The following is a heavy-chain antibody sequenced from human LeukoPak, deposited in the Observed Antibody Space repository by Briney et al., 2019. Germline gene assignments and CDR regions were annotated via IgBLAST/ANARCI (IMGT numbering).Heavy chain of an antibody. J-gene: IGHJ1*01. CDR1: GYTFTSYY. D-gene: IGHD3-22*01. CDR2: INPSGGST. CDR3: ATHSSGYYYVNPLWQH. Sequence: ASVKVSCKASGYTFTSYYMHWVRQAPGQGLEWMGIINPSGGSTSYAQKFQGRVTMTRDTSTSTVYMELSSLRSEDTAVYYCATHSSGYYYVNPLWQHWGQGTLVTVSS. V-gene: IGHV1-46*01.